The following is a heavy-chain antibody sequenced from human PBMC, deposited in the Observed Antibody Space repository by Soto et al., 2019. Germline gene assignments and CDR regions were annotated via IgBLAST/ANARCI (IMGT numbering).Heavy chain of an antibody. CDR3: ASGGMVVAAVRFYY. CDR1: GFPFSSYA. J-gene: IGHJ4*02. V-gene: IGHV3-30*04. CDR2: ISYDGRNK. D-gene: IGHD2-15*01. Sequence: QVQLVESGGGVVQPGRSLRLSCAASGFPFSSYAMHWVRQAPGKGLEWVAVISYDGRNKYYADSVKGRFTISRDNSQNTLYLQMNSLRAEDTAVYYCASGGMVVAAVRFYYWGQGTLVTVSS.